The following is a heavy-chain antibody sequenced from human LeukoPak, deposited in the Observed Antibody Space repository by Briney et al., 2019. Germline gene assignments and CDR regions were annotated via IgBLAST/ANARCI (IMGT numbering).Heavy chain of an antibody. CDR2: ISSSSSYI. CDR3: AREREDYDFWSGYSRVGWFDP. Sequence: GGSLRLSCAASGFTFSSYSMNWVRQAPGKGLEWVSSISSSSSYIYYADSVKGRFTISRDNAKNSLYLQMNSLRAEDTAVYYCAREREDYDFWSGYSRVGWFDPWGQGTLVSVSS. V-gene: IGHV3-21*01. D-gene: IGHD3-3*01. J-gene: IGHJ5*02. CDR1: GFTFSSYS.